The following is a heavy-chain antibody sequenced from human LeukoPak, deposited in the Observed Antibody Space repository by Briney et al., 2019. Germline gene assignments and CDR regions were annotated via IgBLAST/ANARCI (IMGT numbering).Heavy chain of an antibody. J-gene: IGHJ6*03. Sequence: TSETLSLTCTVSGYSISSGYYWGWIRQPPGKGLEWIGSIYHSGSTYYNPSLKSRVTISVDTSKNQFSLKLSSVTAADTAVYYCARVGRYCSGGSCSHYYYYYMDVWGKGTTVTVSS. CDR1: GYSISSGYY. CDR3: ARVGRYCSGGSCSHYYYYYMDV. D-gene: IGHD2-15*01. V-gene: IGHV4-38-2*02. CDR2: IYHSGST.